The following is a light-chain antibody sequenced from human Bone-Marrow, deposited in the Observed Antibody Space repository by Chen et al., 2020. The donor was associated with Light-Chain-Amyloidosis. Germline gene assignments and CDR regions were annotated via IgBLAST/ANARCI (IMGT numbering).Light chain of an antibody. Sequence: EIVLTQSPGTLSLSPGEGANLSCSASQTISSNYLTWYQQKFGQAPRLLIYGSSSRATGIPDRVTGSGSGTDFARTINRLEPEDFAMYECQQYGTSPLTFGGGTKVEIK. CDR2: GSS. CDR3: QQYGTSPLT. CDR1: QTISSNY. V-gene: IGKV3-20*01. J-gene: IGKJ4*01.